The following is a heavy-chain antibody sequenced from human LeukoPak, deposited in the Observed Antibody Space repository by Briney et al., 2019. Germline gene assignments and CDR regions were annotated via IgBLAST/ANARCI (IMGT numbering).Heavy chain of an antibody. V-gene: IGHV4-59*10. CDR2: IYTSGTT. J-gene: IGHJ4*02. D-gene: IGHD4-17*01. CDR1: GGSFSNYY. CDR3: ARLSTVTTSFDY. Sequence: PSETLSLTCAVYGGSFSNYYWSWIRQPAGKGLEWIGRIYTSGTTHYNPSLKSRVTMSVDTSKNQFSLKLSSVTAADTAVYYCARLSTVTTSFDYWGQGTLVTVSS.